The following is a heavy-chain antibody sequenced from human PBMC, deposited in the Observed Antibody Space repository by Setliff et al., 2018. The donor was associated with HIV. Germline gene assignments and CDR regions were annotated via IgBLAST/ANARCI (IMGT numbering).Heavy chain of an antibody. Sequence: SETLFLTCTVSGGSISSHCWSWIRQSPGKALEWIGEINHSANTNYSPSLQSRVTISVDTSKNQFSLKLSSVSAADTAVYYCARRGSSGDPWSGSHYLYYFDCWGQGTLVTVSS. D-gene: IGHD3-3*01. CDR3: ARRGSSGDPWSGSHYLYYFDC. V-gene: IGHV4-59*08. J-gene: IGHJ4*02. CDR2: INHSANT. CDR1: GGSISSHC.